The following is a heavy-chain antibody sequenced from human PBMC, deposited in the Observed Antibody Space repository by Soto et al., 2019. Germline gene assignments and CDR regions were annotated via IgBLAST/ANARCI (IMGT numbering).Heavy chain of an antibody. D-gene: IGHD3-22*01. CDR1: GYTYTSYD. J-gene: IGHJ4*02. CDR3: AREHDSSGYYLPFDY. V-gene: IGHV1-8*01. CDR2: MNPNSGNA. Sequence: ASVKVSCKASGYTYTSYDINWVRQATGQGLEWMGWMNPNSGNAGYAQKFQGRVTITTDESTSTAYMELSSLRSEDTAVYYCAREHDSSGYYLPFDYWGQGTLVTVSS.